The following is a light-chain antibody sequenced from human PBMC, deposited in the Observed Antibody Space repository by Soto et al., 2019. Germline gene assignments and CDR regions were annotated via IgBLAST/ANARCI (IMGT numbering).Light chain of an antibody. Sequence: EIVITQSPVTLSVSPGERATLSCTASQSVNNNVAWYQQKPGQAPRLLIYDASNRETGIPARFSGSGAGTEFTLTISSLEPEDVAVYYCQQRSNWTPTFGQGTKVDIK. CDR2: DAS. CDR1: QSVNNN. CDR3: QQRSNWTPT. J-gene: IGKJ1*01. V-gene: IGKV3-11*01.